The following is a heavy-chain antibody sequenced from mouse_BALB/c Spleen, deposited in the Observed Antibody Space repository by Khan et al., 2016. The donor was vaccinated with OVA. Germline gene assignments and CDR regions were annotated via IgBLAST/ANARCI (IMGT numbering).Heavy chain of an antibody. CDR3: ARNSYMYGFAY. CDR1: GFSLTTYG. J-gene: IGHJ3*01. V-gene: IGHV2-2*01. CDR2: IWRGGST. D-gene: IGHD2-14*01. Sequence: QVQLKQSGPGLVQPSQSLSITCTVSGFSLTTYGVHWVCQSPGKSLEWLGVIWRGGSTEYNTPFISRLSINKDNSKSQVFFKMNSLQADDTAMYYCARNSYMYGFAYWGQGTLVTVSA.